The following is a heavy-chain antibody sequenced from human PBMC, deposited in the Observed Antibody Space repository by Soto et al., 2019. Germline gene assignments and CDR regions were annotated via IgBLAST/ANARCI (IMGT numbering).Heavy chain of an antibody. D-gene: IGHD3-3*01. V-gene: IGHV4-59*01. Sequence: SETLSLTCTVSGGSISSYYWSWIRQPPGKGLEGIGYIYYSGSTNYNPSLKSRVTISVDTSKNQFSLKLSSVTAADTAVYYCARDRGGGDDFWSGYYYYYGMDVWGQGTTVTVSS. CDR1: GGSISSYY. CDR3: ARDRGGGDDFWSGYYYYYGMDV. J-gene: IGHJ6*02. CDR2: IYYSGST.